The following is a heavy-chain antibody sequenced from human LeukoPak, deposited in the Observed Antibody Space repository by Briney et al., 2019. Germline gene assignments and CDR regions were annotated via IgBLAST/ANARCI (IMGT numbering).Heavy chain of an antibody. CDR3: AGNSAPGTSLYGMDV. V-gene: IGHV1-69*04. CDR1: GGTFSSYA. J-gene: IGHJ6*02. CDR2: IIPILGIA. Sequence: ASVKVSCKASGGTFSSYAISWVRQAPGQGLEWMGRIIPILGIANYAQKFQGRVTITADKSTSTAYMELSSLRSEDTAVYYCAGNSAPGTSLYGMDVWGQGTTVTVSS. D-gene: IGHD2-2*01.